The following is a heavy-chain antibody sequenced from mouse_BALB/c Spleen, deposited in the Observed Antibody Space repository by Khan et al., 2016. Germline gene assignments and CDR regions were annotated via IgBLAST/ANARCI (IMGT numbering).Heavy chain of an antibody. CDR3: AYYGNYDY. V-gene: IGHV1-7*01. Sequence: QVQLQQSGAELAKPGASVKMSCKASGYTFTSYWMHWVKQRPGQGLEWIGYINPSTGYTEYNQKFKDKATLTADKSSSTAYMQLSGLTSEDSAVYYCAYYGNYDYWGQGTTLTVSS. D-gene: IGHD2-1*01. J-gene: IGHJ2*01. CDR1: GYTFTSYW. CDR2: INPSTGYT.